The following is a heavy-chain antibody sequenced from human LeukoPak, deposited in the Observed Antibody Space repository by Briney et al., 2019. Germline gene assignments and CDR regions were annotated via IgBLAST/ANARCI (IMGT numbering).Heavy chain of an antibody. J-gene: IGHJ4*02. V-gene: IGHV4-39*02. D-gene: IGHD6-19*01. Sequence: PSETLSLTCTVSGGSISSSSYYWGWVRQPPGKGLEWIGSIYYTGATYYNPSLESRVTLSMDTSKNQFSLKLSSVTAADTAVYYCARDLGSGWFDYGGQGTLVTVSS. CDR3: ARDLGSGWFDY. CDR1: GGSISSSSYY. CDR2: IYYTGAT.